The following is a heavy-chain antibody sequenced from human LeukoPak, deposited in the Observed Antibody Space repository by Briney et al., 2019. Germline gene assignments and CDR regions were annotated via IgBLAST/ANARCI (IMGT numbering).Heavy chain of an antibody. Sequence: QPGGSLRLSCAASGFPFSSYGMGWVRPAPGKGLEWGSGISGGGATTYYADSVKGRFTISRDNSKNTLHLDMSSLRAEDTAEYYCAKTFGWPFYFDYWGQGTLVTVSS. D-gene: IGHD2/OR15-2a*01. CDR3: AKTFGWPFYFDY. CDR2: ISGGGATT. CDR1: GFPFSSYG. V-gene: IGHV3-23*01. J-gene: IGHJ4*02.